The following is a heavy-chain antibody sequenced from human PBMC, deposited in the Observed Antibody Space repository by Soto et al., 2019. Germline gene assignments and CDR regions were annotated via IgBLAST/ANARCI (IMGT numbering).Heavy chain of an antibody. V-gene: IGHV3-23*01. CDR1: GFTFSSYA. CDR2: ISGSGGST. D-gene: IGHD3-10*01. Sequence: EVQLLESGGGLVQPGGSLRLSCAASGFTFSSYAMSWVRQAPGKGLEWVSAISGSGGSTYYADSVKGRFTISRDNTKNTLDLQMISLRAEDTAVYYCASIRRVRGFITYYFDYWGQGTLVTVSS. J-gene: IGHJ4*02. CDR3: ASIRRVRGFITYYFDY.